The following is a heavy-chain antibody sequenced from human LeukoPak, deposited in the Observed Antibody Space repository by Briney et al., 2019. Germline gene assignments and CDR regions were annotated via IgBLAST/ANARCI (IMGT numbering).Heavy chain of an antibody. CDR2: VDHSGST. Sequence: PSGPLSLTCGVSGGSISSTNWWRWVRQPPGKGLEWIGEVDHSGSTKYNPALKSRVTISVEKSKNQCSLRLTSVTAADTAVYYCARVHKYCSGISCYRFDPWGQGTLVSVSS. CDR1: GGSISSTNW. J-gene: IGHJ5*02. V-gene: IGHV4-4*02. CDR3: ARVHKYCSGISCYRFDP. D-gene: IGHD2-2*01.